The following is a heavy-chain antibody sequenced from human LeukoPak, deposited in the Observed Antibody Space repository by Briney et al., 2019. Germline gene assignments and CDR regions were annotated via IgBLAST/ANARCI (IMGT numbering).Heavy chain of an antibody. V-gene: IGHV4-59*08. CDR3: ASHSALRGQDY. D-gene: IGHD3-3*02. Sequence: SETLSLTCTVSGDSIGSYYCTWIRQPQPTGLELIAYAYYTGTTNYNPSLRRRVTISVDTSNNQFSLKLTSVTAADTAVYYCASHSALRGQDYWGQGILVTVSS. CDR1: GDSIGSYY. J-gene: IGHJ4*02. CDR2: AYYTGTT.